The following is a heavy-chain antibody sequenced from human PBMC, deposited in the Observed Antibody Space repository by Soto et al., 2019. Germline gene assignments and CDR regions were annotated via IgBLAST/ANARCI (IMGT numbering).Heavy chain of an antibody. Sequence: QVQLQESGPGLVKPSQTLSLTCTVSGGSISSGDYYWSWIRQPPGKGLEWIGYIYYSGSTYYNPSSQTRVATSVVASKNQSSLTLSSVTAAAAAVDYCAGYSGYAGLRFDPWGQGTLVTVSS. CDR3: AGYSGYAGLRFDP. CDR2: IYYSGST. CDR1: GGSISSGDYY. J-gene: IGHJ5*02. V-gene: IGHV4-30-4*01. D-gene: IGHD5-12*01.